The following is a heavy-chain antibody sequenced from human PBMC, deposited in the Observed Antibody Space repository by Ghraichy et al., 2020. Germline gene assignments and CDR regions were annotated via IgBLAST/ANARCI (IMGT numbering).Heavy chain of an antibody. V-gene: IGHV3-23*01. CDR1: GFTFSSYA. CDR2: ISGSGDNT. CDR3: AKNFGQFDP. J-gene: IGHJ5*02. Sequence: GGSLRLSCAASGFTFSSYAMSLVRQAPGKGLEWVSGISGSGDNTYYADSVKCRFTISRDNSRNTLYLQINSLRAEDTAVYYCAKNFGQFDPWGRGTLVTVSS. D-gene: IGHD3-10*01.